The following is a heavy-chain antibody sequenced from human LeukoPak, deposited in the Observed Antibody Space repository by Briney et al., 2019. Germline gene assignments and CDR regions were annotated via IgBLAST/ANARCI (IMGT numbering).Heavy chain of an antibody. CDR1: GFTFTSSA. J-gene: IGHJ6*03. V-gene: IGHV1-58*01. D-gene: IGHD3-3*01. Sequence: SVKVSCKASGFTFTSSAVQWVRQARGQRLEWIGWIVVGSGNTNYAQKFQERVTITRDMSTSTAYMELSSLRSEDTAVYYCAAGYLGDFWGSPYYYMDVWGKGTTVTVSS. CDR3: AAGYLGDFWGSPYYYMDV. CDR2: IVVGSGNT.